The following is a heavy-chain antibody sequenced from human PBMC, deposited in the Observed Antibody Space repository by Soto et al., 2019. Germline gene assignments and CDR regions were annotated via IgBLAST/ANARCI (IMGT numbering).Heavy chain of an antibody. J-gene: IGHJ6*02. V-gene: IGHV1-69*13. CDR2: IIPIFGTA. Sequence: GASVKVSCKASGGTFSSYAISWVRQAPGQGLEWMGGIIPIFGTANYAQKFQGRVTITADESTSTAYMELSSLRSEDTAVYYCASPGGSPKVGYYSYGMDVWGQGTTVTVSS. CDR3: ASPGGSPKVGYYSYGMDV. CDR1: GGTFSSYA. D-gene: IGHD2-15*01.